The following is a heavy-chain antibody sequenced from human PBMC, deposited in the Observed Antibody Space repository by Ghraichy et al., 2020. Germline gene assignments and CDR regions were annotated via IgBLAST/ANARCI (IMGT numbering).Heavy chain of an antibody. D-gene: IGHD6-19*01. J-gene: IGHJ2*01. CDR1: GYSISSGYY. CDR2: IYHSGST. V-gene: IGHV4-38-2*02. CDR3: AREDGIAVTGDHWYFDL. Sequence: SETLSLTCAVSGYSISSGYYWGWIRQPPGKGLEWIGSIYHSGSTYYNPSLKSRVTISVDTSKNQFSLRLSSVTAADTAVYYCAREDGIAVTGDHWYFDLWGRGTLVTVSS.